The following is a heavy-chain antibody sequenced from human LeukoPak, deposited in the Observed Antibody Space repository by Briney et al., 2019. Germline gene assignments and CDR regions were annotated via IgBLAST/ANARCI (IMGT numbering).Heavy chain of an antibody. CDR2: IYGSGST. CDR3: ARDLVVPAAGGYYYGMDV. V-gene: IGHV4-59*01. D-gene: IGHD2-2*01. J-gene: IGHJ6*02. CDR1: GGSISSYY. Sequence: SETLSLTCTVSGGSISSYYWSWIRQPPGKGLEWIGHIYGSGSTNYNPSLKSRVTLSVDTSKNQFSLKLSSVTAADTAVYYCARDLVVPAAGGYYYGMDVWGQGTTVTVSS.